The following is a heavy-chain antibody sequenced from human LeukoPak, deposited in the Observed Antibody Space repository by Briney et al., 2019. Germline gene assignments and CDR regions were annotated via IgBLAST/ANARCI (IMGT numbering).Heavy chain of an antibody. CDR2: ISYDGSSK. J-gene: IGHJ4*02. CDR3: AKDRRYCSSTSCYAIKDY. D-gene: IGHD2-2*01. CDR1: GFTFSSYG. V-gene: IGHV3-30*18. Sequence: GRSLRLSCAASGFTFSSYGMHWVRQAPGKGLGWVAVISYDGSSKYYADSVKGRFTISRDNSKNTLYLQMNSLRAEDTAVYYCAKDRRYCSSTSCYAIKDYWGQGTLVTVSS.